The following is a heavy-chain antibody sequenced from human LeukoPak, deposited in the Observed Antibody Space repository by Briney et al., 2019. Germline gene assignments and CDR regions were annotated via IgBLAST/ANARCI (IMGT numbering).Heavy chain of an antibody. CDR2: TSGSGGST. J-gene: IGHJ4*02. V-gene: IGHV3-23*01. CDR3: AMVIGQVVVVAFDC. CDR1: GGIFSNFA. Sequence: PGGSPRLSCAASGGIFSNFAMSWVRQAPGKGLEWVSATSGSGGSTYYADSVKGRFTISRDNSKNTLYLQMNNLRGEDTATYYCAMVIGQVVVVAFDCWGQGTLVAVSS. D-gene: IGHD2-15*01.